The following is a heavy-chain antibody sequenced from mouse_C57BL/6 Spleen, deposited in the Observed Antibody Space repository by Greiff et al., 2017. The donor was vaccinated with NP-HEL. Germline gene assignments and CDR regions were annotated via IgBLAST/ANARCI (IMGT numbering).Heavy chain of an antibody. V-gene: IGHV8-12*01. Sequence: QVQLKESGPGILQSSQTLSLTCSFSGFSLSTSGMGVSWIRQPSGKGLEWLAHIYWDDDKRYNPSLKSRLTISKDTSRNQVFLKITSVDTADTATYYCARSRPIYYYGSSPYWYFDVWGTGTTVTVSS. CDR1: GFSLSTSGMG. D-gene: IGHD1-1*01. CDR2: IYWDDDK. J-gene: IGHJ1*03. CDR3: ARSRPIYYYGSSPYWYFDV.